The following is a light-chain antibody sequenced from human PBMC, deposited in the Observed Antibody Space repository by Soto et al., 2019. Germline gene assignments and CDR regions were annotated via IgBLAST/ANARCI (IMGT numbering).Light chain of an antibody. CDR1: QSVSSN. CDR3: QQDNNWPPLT. J-gene: IGKJ4*01. CDR2: GAS. V-gene: IGKV3-15*01. Sequence: EIVMTQSPATLSVSPGERATLSCRASQSVSSNLAWYQQKPAQAPRPLIYGASTRATGIPARFSGSGSGTEFTLTISSLQSEDFAVYYCQQDNNWPPLTFGGGTKVEIK.